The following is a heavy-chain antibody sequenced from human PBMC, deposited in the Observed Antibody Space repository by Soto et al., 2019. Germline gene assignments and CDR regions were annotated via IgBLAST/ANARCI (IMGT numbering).Heavy chain of an antibody. D-gene: IGHD2-2*01. Sequence: QVQLVQSGAEVRKHGSSVKVSCKASGGTFSSYIISWVRQAPGQGLEWMGEIIPIFGTTNYAQKFQGRVTVTADESTRTAYMELSSLRSEDTAVYYCARDRVLPGATPHWFDPWGQGTLVPVSS. J-gene: IGHJ5*02. CDR2: IIPIFGTT. CDR3: ARDRVLPGATPHWFDP. CDR1: GGTFSSYI. V-gene: IGHV1-69*01.